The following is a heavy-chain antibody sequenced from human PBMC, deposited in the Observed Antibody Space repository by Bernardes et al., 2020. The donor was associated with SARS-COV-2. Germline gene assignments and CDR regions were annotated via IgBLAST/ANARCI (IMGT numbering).Heavy chain of an antibody. CDR3: SRGGSGSYSDYFDY. V-gene: IGHV3-30*03. CDR2: ISYDGSNK. D-gene: IGHD3-10*01. Sequence: GGSLRLSCAASGFTFSSYGMHWVRQAPGKGLEWVAVISYDGSNKYYADSVKGRFTISRDNAKNMLYLQMTSLRAEDTAVYYCSRGGSGSYSDYFDYWGQGILVTVSS. CDR1: GFTFSSYG. J-gene: IGHJ4*02.